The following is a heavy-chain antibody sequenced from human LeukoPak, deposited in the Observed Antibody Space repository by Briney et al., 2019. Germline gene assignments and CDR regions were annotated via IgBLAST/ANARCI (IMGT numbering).Heavy chain of an antibody. D-gene: IGHD2-15*01. CDR1: GYTFTGYY. V-gene: IGHV1-2*02. CDR2: INPNSGGT. J-gene: IGHJ5*02. Sequence: GASVKVSCKASGYTFTGYYMHWVRQAPGQGLEWMGWINPNSGGTNYAQKFQGRVTMTRDTSISTAYMELSRLRSDDTAVYYCARERGYCSGGSCLSYNWFDPWGQGTLVTVSS. CDR3: ARERGYCSGGSCLSYNWFDP.